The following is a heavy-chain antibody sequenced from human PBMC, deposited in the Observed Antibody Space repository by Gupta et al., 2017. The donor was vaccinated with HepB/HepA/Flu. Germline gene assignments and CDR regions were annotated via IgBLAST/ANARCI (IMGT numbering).Heavy chain of an antibody. V-gene: IGHV3-11*04. D-gene: IGHD3-16*01. Sequence: QVQLVESGGGLVKPGGSLRLPCAASGFTFSDYYMRWIRQAPGKGLEWFSYISSSGSTIYYADSVKGRFTISRDNAKNSLYLQMNSLRAEDTAVYYCARAPTLYEGPEYYFDYWGQGTLVTVSS. J-gene: IGHJ4*02. CDR2: ISSSGSTI. CDR3: ARAPTLYEGPEYYFDY. CDR1: GFTFSDYY.